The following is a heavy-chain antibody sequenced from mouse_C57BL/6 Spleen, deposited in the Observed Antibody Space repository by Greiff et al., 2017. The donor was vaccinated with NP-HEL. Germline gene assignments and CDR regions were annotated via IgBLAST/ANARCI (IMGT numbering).Heavy chain of an antibody. CDR1: GYAFSSSW. D-gene: IGHD2-2*01. V-gene: IGHV1-82*01. J-gene: IGHJ4*01. CDR2: IYPGDGDT. CDR3: ARGGYYDAMDD. Sequence: VQLQQSGPELVKPGASVKISCKASGYAFSSSWMNWVKQRPGKGLEWIGRIYPGDGDTNYNGKFKGKATLTADKSSSTAYMQLSSLTYEDSAVDFCARGGYYDAMDDWGKGTSVTVSS.